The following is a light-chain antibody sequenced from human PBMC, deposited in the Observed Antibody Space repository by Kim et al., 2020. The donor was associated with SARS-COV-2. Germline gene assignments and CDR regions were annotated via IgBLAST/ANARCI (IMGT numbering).Light chain of an antibody. J-gene: IGLJ1*01. CDR3: CSYARGSAYV. CDR2: KVS. CDR1: NSDGGDYDY. V-gene: IGLV2-14*03. Sequence: GQPITISCTGTNSDGGDYDYGSWYQQHPSKAPKLIISKVSNRPSGVSSRFSGYKSGNTASLTISGLQDEDEADYYCCSYARGSAYVFGTGTKVTVL.